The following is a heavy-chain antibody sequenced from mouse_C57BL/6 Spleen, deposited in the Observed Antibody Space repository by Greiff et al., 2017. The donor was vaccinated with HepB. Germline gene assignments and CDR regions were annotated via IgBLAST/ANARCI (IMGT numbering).Heavy chain of an antibody. Sequence: DVMLVESGGGLVKPGGSLKLSCAASGFNFSDYGMHWVRQAPEKGLEWVAYISSGSSHIYYADTVKGRFTISRENAKNTLFLQMTRLRSEDTAMYYCARSDGNYGYYAMDYWGQGTSVTVSS. CDR2: ISSGSSHI. D-gene: IGHD2-1*01. J-gene: IGHJ4*01. CDR1: GFNFSDYG. V-gene: IGHV5-17*01. CDR3: ARSDGNYGYYAMDY.